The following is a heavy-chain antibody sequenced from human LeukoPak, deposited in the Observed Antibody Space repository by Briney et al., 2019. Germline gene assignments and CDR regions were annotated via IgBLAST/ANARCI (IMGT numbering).Heavy chain of an antibody. V-gene: IGHV3-23*01. J-gene: IGHJ4*02. CDR2: ISGSGGST. CDR1: GFTFSSYA. D-gene: IGHD2-15*01. CDR3: AKAEDIVVVVVATSFDY. Sequence: GVSLRLSCAASGFTFSSYAMSWVRQAPGKGLEWVSAISGSGGSTYYADSVKGRFTISRDNSKNTLYLQMNSLRAEDTAVYYCAKAEDIVVVVVATSFDYWGQGTLVTVSS.